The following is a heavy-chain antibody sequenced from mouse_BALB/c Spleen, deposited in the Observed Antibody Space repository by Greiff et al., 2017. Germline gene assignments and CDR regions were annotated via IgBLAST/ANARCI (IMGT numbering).Heavy chain of an antibody. Sequence: VKLQQSGAELVRPGTSVKVSCKASGYAFTNYLIEWVKQRPGQGLEWIGVINPGSGGTNYNEKFKGKATLTADKSSSTAYMQLSSLTSDDSAVYFCAREEKIYYGNYGFAYWGQGTLVTVSA. J-gene: IGHJ3*01. D-gene: IGHD2-1*01. CDR1: GYAFTNYL. CDR2: INPGSGGT. V-gene: IGHV1-54*01. CDR3: AREEKIYYGNYGFAY.